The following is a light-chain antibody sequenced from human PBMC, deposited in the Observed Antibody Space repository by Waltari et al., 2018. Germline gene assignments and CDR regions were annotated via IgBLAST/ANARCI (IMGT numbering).Light chain of an antibody. Sequence: QLVLTQSPSASASLGASVKFTCTLSSGHSNNAIAWHQQQTEKGPRYLMKVNNDGSHSKGDGIPDGVSGSASGARGYLTISSLQSEDEADYYCQTWGTGIRVFGGGTKLTVL. J-gene: IGLJ2*01. CDR3: QTWGTGIRV. V-gene: IGLV4-69*01. CDR1: SGHSNNA. CDR2: VNNDGSH.